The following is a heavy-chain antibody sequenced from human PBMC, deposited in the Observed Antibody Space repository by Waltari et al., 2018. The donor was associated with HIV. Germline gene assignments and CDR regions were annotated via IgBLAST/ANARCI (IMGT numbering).Heavy chain of an antibody. CDR3: ARDYNYAPDY. CDR2: IYYDGSKK. J-gene: IGHJ4*02. D-gene: IGHD5-18*01. V-gene: IGHV3-33*01. Sequence: QVPLVEAGGGAVQPGCSLRLSCAASGHTSQNFAMNWVRQAPGKGLEWVGNIYYDGSKKFYGDSVRGRFTISRDNSKQILYLQMNSPRVEDTALYYCARDYNYAPDYWGQGTLVVVSS. CDR1: GHTSQNFA.